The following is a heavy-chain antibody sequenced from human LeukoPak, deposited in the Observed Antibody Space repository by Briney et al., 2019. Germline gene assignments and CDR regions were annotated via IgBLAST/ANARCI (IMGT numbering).Heavy chain of an antibody. CDR3: ARVRCSGGSCYSGLNWFDP. D-gene: IGHD2-15*01. CDR2: INPNSGGT. Sequence: ASVKVSCKASGYTFTGYYIHWVRQAPGQGLEWMGRINPNSGGTNYAQKFQGRVTMTRDTSISTAYMELSRLRSDDTAVYYCARVRCSGGSCYSGLNWFDPWGQGTLVTVSS. J-gene: IGHJ5*02. V-gene: IGHV1-2*06. CDR1: GYTFTGYY.